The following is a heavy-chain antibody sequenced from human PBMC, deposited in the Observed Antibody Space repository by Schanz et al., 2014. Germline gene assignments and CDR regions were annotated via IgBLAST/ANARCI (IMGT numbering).Heavy chain of an antibody. CDR2: IWNNGVTK. CDR3: AKGMGYCSGGTCYDYYYYGLDV. CDR1: GFSLNTYG. J-gene: IGHJ6*02. Sequence: AQLMESGGGVVQPGTSLILSCSVSGFSLNTYGIHWFRQPAGKGLEWVAVIWNNGVTKYYADSVRGRFTISRDRFQNTLYLRMSSLRAEDTAVYYCAKGMGYCSGGTCYDYYYYGLDVWGQGTTVTVSS. V-gene: IGHV3-33*03. D-gene: IGHD2-15*01.